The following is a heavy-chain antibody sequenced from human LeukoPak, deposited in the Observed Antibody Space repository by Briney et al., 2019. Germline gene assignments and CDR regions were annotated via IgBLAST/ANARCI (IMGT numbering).Heavy chain of an antibody. V-gene: IGHV3-21*04. J-gene: IGHJ5*02. D-gene: IGHD3-9*01. CDR1: GFTFSSYS. CDR2: ISSSSSYI. CDR3: ARDYDVLTAYPPTQLFDP. Sequence: GGSLRLSCAASGFTFSSYSMNWVRQAPGKGLEWVSSISSSSSYIYYADSVKGRFTISRDNAKNSLYLQTNSLRAEDTAVYYCARDYDVLTAYPPTQLFDPWGQGTLVTVSS.